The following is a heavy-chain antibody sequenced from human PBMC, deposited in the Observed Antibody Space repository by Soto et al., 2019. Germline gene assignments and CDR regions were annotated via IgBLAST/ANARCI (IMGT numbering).Heavy chain of an antibody. CDR2: INVGDDKT. J-gene: IGHJ4*02. Sequence: QVQLVQSVAEVKNPGASVMLSCKVSGKSFDNFAVHWVRQTPGQRPEWMGRINVGDDKTKYSEKFQGRVIVSYDTSATTAYMELRALSSEDTAVYYCARAKYDYIWGSYHPFDQWAQGDQVNVAS. CDR3: ARAKYDYIWGSYHPFDQ. D-gene: IGHD3-16*02. CDR1: GKSFDNFA. V-gene: IGHV1-3*01.